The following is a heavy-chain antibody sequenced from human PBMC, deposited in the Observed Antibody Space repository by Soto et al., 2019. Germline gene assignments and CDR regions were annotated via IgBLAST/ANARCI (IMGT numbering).Heavy chain of an antibody. D-gene: IGHD3-16*01. J-gene: IGHJ3*02. V-gene: IGHV5-51*01. Sequence: PGESLKISCKGSGYSFTSYWIGWVRQMPGKGLEWMGIIYPGDSDTRYSPSFQGQVTISADNSISTAYLQWSSLKFSYTAMYYCARGGVPASDAFDIWGQGTMVTVSS. CDR2: IYPGDSDT. CDR1: GYSFTSYW. CDR3: ARGGVPASDAFDI.